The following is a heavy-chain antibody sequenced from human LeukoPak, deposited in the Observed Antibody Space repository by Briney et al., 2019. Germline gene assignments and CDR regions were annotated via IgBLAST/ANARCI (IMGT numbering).Heavy chain of an antibody. D-gene: IGHD5-12*01. J-gene: IGHJ4*02. CDR1: GFSISSDYF. CDR3: ARGMSAYSGFGPFDYFDY. CDR2: ISHSGST. Sequence: SEALSLTCAVSGFSISSDYFWGWIRQPPGKGLGWIGSISHSGSTYYNPSLKSRVTISIDTSKSHFSLKLSSVTAADPALFYCARGMSAYSGFGPFDYFDYWGQGTLVTVSS. V-gene: IGHV4-38-2*01.